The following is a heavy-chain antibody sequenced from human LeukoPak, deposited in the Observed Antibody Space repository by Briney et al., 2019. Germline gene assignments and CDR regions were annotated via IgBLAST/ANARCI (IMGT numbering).Heavy chain of an antibody. J-gene: IGHJ3*02. CDR3: ARDPGDYYGSGSYASDI. CDR2: IIPIFGTA. Sequence: SVKVSCKASGGTFSSYAISWVRQAPGQGLEWMGGIIPIFGTANYAQKFQGRVTITTDESTSTAYMELSSLRSEDTAVYYCARDPGDYYGSGSYASDIWGQGTMVTVSS. V-gene: IGHV1-69*05. CDR1: GGTFSSYA. D-gene: IGHD3-10*01.